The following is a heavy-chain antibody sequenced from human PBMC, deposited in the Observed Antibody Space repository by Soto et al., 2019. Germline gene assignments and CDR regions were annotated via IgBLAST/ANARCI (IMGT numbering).Heavy chain of an antibody. CDR3: ARGAPPELD. Sequence: ASVKVSCKASGYTFTSYAMHWVRQAPGQRLEWMGWINACNGNTNYAQKFQDRVTMTRDTSTSTAYMELRSLRSDDTAVYYCARGAPPELDWGQGTLVTVSS. V-gene: IGHV1-3*01. D-gene: IGHD1-7*01. J-gene: IGHJ4*02. CDR1: GYTFTSYA. CDR2: INACNGNT.